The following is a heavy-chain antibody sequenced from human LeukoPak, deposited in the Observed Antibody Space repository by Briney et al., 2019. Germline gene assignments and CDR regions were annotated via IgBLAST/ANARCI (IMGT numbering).Heavy chain of an antibody. CDR2: IKSNADGGTV. CDR3: AKSLVAGKFLAPFDY. V-gene: IGHV3-15*01. J-gene: IGHJ4*02. CDR1: GFNFKHAW. Sequence: GGSLRLSCAASGFNFKHAWMNWVRQAPGKGPEWVARIKSNADGGTVEYAAPVSGRFTMSRDDSQNILYLQMNSLRAEDTAVYYCAKSLVAGKFLAPFDYWGQGTLVTVSS. D-gene: IGHD6-19*01.